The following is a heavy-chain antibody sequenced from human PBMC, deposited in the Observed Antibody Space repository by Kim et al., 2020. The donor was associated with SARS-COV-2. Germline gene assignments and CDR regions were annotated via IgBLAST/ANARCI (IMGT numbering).Heavy chain of an antibody. CDR3: ASLNIGVANIWFDP. CDR2: IHYGGST. Sequence: SETLSLTCTVSNDSMNAFYWSWIRQPPGKGLEWIGYIHYGGSTNYNPSLTSRVTISVDTSSNQFSLKLTSVTAADTAVYYCASLNIGVANIWFDPWGQGT. D-gene: IGHD3-3*01. V-gene: IGHV4-59*08. J-gene: IGHJ5*02. CDR1: NDSMNAFY.